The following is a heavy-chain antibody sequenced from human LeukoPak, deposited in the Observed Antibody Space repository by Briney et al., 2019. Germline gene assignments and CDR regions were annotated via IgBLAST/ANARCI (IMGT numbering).Heavy chain of an antibody. Sequence: GESLKISCKGSGCSFTSYWIGWVRQMPGKGLEWMGIIYPGDSDTRYSPSFQGQVTISADKSISTAYLQWSSLRASDTAMYYCARRGYCSSTSCYSLDYWGQGTLVTVSS. CDR3: ARRGYCSSTSCYSLDY. D-gene: IGHD2-2*01. J-gene: IGHJ4*02. CDR2: IYPGDSDT. CDR1: GCSFTSYW. V-gene: IGHV5-51*01.